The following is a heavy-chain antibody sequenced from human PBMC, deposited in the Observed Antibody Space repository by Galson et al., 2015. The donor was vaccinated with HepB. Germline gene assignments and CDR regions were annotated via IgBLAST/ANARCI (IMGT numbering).Heavy chain of an antibody. V-gene: IGHV4-39*01. Sequence: SETLSLTCTVSGGSISSSSYYWGWIRQPPGKGLEWIGSIYYSGSTYYNPSLKSRVTISVDTSKNQFSLKLSSVTAADTAVYYCARHRYYYDSSGYYQPTDYWGQGTLVTVSS. CDR3: ARHRYYYDSSGYYQPTDY. J-gene: IGHJ4*02. CDR2: IYYSGST. D-gene: IGHD3-22*01. CDR1: GGSISSSSYY.